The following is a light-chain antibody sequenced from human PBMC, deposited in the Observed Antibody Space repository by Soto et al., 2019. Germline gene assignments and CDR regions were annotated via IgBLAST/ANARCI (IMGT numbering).Light chain of an antibody. J-gene: IGLJ1*01. CDR1: SSDVGGYNY. CDR3: SSYTSSSTLLYV. V-gene: IGLV2-14*01. Sequence: QSALTQPASVSGSPGQSITISCTGTSSDVGGYNYVSWYQQHPGKAPKLMIYDVSNRPSGVSNRFSGSKSSNTASLTISGLYAEDEADYYCSSYTSSSTLLYVFGTGTELTVL. CDR2: DVS.